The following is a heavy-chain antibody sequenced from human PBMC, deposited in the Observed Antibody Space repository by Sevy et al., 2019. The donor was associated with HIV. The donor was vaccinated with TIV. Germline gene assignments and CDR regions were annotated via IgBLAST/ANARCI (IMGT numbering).Heavy chain of an antibody. V-gene: IGHV3-30-3*02. D-gene: IGHD3-10*01. J-gene: IGHJ4*02. Sequence: GGSLRLSCAASGFIFSTSHMHWVRQAPGKGLEWVAILSYDDSDENYADSVKSRFTISRDNSKNTLYLQMNSLRTEDTAVYYCAKDDLGSIDYWGQGTLVTVSS. CDR3: AKDDLGSIDY. CDR1: GFIFSTSH. CDR2: LSYDDSDE.